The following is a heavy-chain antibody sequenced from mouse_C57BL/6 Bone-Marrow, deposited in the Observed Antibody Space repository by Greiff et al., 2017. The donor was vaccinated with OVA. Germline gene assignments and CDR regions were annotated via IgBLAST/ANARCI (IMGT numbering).Heavy chain of an antibody. Sequence: VQLKESGPGLVQPSQSLSITCTVSGFSLTSYGVHWVRQSPGKGLEWLGVIWSGGSTDYNAAFISRLSISKDNSKSQVFFKMNSLQADDTAIYYCASPFLFAYWGQGTLVTVSA. J-gene: IGHJ3*01. CDR2: IWSGGST. CDR1: GFSLTSYG. CDR3: ASPFLFAY. V-gene: IGHV2-2*01.